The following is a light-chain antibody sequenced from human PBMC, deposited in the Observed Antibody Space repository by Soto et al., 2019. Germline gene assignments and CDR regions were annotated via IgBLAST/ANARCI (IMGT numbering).Light chain of an antibody. CDR1: QSISNF. V-gene: IGKV1-39*01. CDR2: AAS. CDR3: QQLNSYPLT. J-gene: IGKJ4*01. Sequence: GGRVTITCRASQSISNFLNWYQQKPGKAPKLLIYAASSLQSGVPSRFSGSGSGTDFTLTINSLQPEDFAVYYCQQLNSYPLTFGGGTKVDIK.